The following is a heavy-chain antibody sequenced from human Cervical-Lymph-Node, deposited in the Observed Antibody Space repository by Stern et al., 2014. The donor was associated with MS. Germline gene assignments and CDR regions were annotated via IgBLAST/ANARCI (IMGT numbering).Heavy chain of an antibody. D-gene: IGHD6-13*01. CDR2: IGWNRRTK. CDR3: AKSYSSSWSGWIDS. V-gene: IGHV3-9*01. CDR1: QITFDDYG. Sequence: EEQLVESGGGLVQPGRSLRLSCSASQITFDDYGFHWVRQVPGKGLEWVAGIGWNRRTKVYADSVKGRFTSSRDNASDALYLQMNNLTPDDTALYYCAKSYSSSWSGWIDSWGQGILVTVSS. J-gene: IGHJ5*01.